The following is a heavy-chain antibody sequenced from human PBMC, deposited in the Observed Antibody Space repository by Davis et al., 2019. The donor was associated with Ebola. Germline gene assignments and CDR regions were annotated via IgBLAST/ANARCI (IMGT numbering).Heavy chain of an antibody. D-gene: IGHD3-16*01. CDR1: GGSISSHY. CDR3: ARGIVRGITPRGRFDP. Sequence: PSETLSLTCTVSGGSISSHYWSWIRQPPGKGLEWIGEINHSGSTNYNPSLKSRVTISVDTSKNQFSLKLSSVTAADTAVYYCARGIVRGITPRGRFDPWGQGTLVTVSS. J-gene: IGHJ5*02. CDR2: INHSGST. V-gene: IGHV4-34*01.